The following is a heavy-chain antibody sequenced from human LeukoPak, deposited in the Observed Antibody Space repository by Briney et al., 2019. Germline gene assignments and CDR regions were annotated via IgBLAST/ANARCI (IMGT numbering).Heavy chain of an antibody. D-gene: IGHD3-22*01. J-gene: IGHJ4*02. CDR1: GFTFSSYG. Sequence: GGSLRLSCAASGFTFSSYGMHWVRQAPGKGLEWVAVISYDGSNKYYADSVKGRFTISRDNSKNTLYLQMNSLRAEDTAVYYCAKSLGWDSSGYPLNWGQGTLVTVSS. CDR3: AKSLGWDSSGYPLN. V-gene: IGHV3-30*18. CDR2: ISYDGSNK.